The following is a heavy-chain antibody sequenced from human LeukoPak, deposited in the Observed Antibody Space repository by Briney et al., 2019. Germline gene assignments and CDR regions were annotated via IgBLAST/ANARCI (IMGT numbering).Heavy chain of an antibody. D-gene: IGHD3-10*01. CDR2: IYYSGST. CDR3: ARDRGSGGGFDF. CDR1: GGSISGDY. V-gene: IGHV4-59*01. Sequence: PETMSLTCTVSGGSISGDYWSWIRQPPGKGLEWIGFIYYSGSTNYNPSLRSRVTIAVDTSKNQFSLRLSSVTAADTAVYYCARDRGSGGGFDFWGQGTQVTVSS. J-gene: IGHJ4*02.